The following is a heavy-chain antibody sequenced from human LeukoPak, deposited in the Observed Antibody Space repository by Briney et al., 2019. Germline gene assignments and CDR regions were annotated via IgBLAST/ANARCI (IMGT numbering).Heavy chain of an antibody. D-gene: IGHD1-26*01. Sequence: GGSLRLSCAASGFTFSSYGMHWVRQAPGKGLEWVAVISYDGSNKYYADSVKGRFTISRDNSKNTLYLQMNSLRAEDTAVYYCARAKGGGSYWPYFDYWGQGTLVTVSS. CDR3: ARAKGGGSYWPYFDY. V-gene: IGHV3-30*03. J-gene: IGHJ4*02. CDR2: ISYDGSNK. CDR1: GFTFSSYG.